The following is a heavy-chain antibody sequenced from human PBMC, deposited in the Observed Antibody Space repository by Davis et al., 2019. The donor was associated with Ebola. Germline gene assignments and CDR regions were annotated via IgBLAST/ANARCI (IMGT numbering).Heavy chain of an antibody. V-gene: IGHV3-33*05. CDR1: GFTFSSYG. CDR2: ISYDGSNK. Sequence: GGSLRLSCAASGFTFSSYGMHWVRQAPGKGLEWVAVISYDGSNKYYADSVKGRFTISRDNSKNTLYLQMNSLRAEDTAVYYCAKAAYDSSGWDAFDIWGQGTMVTVSS. J-gene: IGHJ3*02. CDR3: AKAAYDSSGWDAFDI. D-gene: IGHD3-22*01.